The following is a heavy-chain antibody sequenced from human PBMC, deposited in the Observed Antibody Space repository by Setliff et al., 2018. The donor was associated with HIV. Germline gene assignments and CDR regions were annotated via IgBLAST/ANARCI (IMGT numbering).Heavy chain of an antibody. Sequence: GASVKVSCKASGYIFGNYGINWVRQAPGQGLEWMGWISGHNGNTNSAQKVQGRVIMTTDTSTSTAYMELGSLRSDDAAVYYCTRGPWSKVVTTDTFDIWGQGTMVTVSS. J-gene: IGHJ3*02. CDR1: GYIFGNYG. D-gene: IGHD1-26*01. CDR2: ISGHNGNT. CDR3: TRGPWSKVVTTDTFDI. V-gene: IGHV1-18*01.